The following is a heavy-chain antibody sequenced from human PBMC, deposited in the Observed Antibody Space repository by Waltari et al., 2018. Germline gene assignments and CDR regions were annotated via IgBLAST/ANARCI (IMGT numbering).Heavy chain of an antibody. V-gene: IGHV1-2*02. D-gene: IGHD6-13*01. CDR2: GNPKGGST. CDR1: GYTFTAYY. CDR3: AREGGGSTWFDY. J-gene: IGHJ4*02. Sequence: QVQLVQSGAEVKKPGASVKISCKASGYTFTAYYVHWVRQAPGQGLGWRGWGNPKGGSTRFAQKFEGRGTMTSDTSIKKAYMELRTLRSDETAVYYCAREGGGSTWFDYWGQGTLVTVSS.